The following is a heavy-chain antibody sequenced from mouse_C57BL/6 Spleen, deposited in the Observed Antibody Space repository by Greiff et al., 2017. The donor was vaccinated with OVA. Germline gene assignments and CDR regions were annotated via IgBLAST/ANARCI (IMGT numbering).Heavy chain of an antibody. CDR3: ARDPYYSNYEAMDY. J-gene: IGHJ4*01. Sequence: VQLQQSGAELVRPGSSVKLSCKASGYTFTSYWMDWVKQRPGQGLEWIGNIYPSDSETHYNQKFKDKATLTVDKSSSTAYMQLSSLTSEDSAVYYCARDPYYSNYEAMDYWGQGTSVTVSS. D-gene: IGHD2-5*01. CDR2: IYPSDSET. CDR1: GYTFTSYW. V-gene: IGHV1-61*01.